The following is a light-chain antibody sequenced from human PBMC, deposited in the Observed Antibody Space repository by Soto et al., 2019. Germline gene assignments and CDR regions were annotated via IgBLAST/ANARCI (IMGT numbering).Light chain of an antibody. CDR1: SSDVGGYNY. Sequence: QSALTQPASVSGSPGQSITISCTGTSSDVGGYNYVSWYQQHPGKAPKLMIYEVSNRPSGVSNRFSGSKSGNTASLTSSGLQAEDEADSYCSSYTSSSIDYVFGTGTKVTVL. J-gene: IGLJ1*01. CDR3: SSYTSSSIDYV. V-gene: IGLV2-14*01. CDR2: EVS.